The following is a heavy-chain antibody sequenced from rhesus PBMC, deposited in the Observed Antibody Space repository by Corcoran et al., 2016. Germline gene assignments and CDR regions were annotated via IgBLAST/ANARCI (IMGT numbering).Heavy chain of an antibody. Sequence: QVQLQESGPGLVKPSETLSLTCAVYGGSLSDSYYWSWIRQPPGKGLEWIGQINGGSGSTYYNPSLKSRVTVSKDTSKNQFSLKLSSVTAADTAVYYCARGGGWGDLYNSLDVWGRGVLVTVSS. CDR1: GGSLSDSYY. CDR3: ARGGGWGDLYNSLDV. J-gene: IGHJ5-2*02. V-gene: IGHV4S7*01. CDR2: INGGSGST. D-gene: IGHD3-34*01.